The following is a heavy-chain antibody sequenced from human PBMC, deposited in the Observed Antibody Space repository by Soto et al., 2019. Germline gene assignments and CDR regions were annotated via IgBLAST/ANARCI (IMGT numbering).Heavy chain of an antibody. CDR2: IYFTGNT. D-gene: IGHD6-25*01. Sequence: SETLSLTCSASGGSITSSSHFWGWFRQPPGKGLEWIGTIYFTGNTYYTPSLKSRLTMSIDTSKNEFSLRLNSVTAAGTAVYYCAGQTFTIAAASYGRSNWFDPWGPGTLVTVSS. CDR3: AGQTFTIAAASYGRSNWFDP. CDR1: GGSITSSSHF. V-gene: IGHV4-39*01. J-gene: IGHJ5*02.